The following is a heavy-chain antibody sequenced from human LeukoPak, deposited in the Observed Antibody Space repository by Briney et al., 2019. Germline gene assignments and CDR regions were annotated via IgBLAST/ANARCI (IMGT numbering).Heavy chain of an antibody. Sequence: GGSLRLSCSASGFPFSSYAMEWVRQAPGKGLEYVSAISDSGGSTYYADSVKGRFTISRDNAENSLYLQMNSLRDEDTAVYYCARQTPIRSCDCWGQGTLVTVSS. CDR2: ISDSGGST. CDR1: GFPFSSYA. D-gene: IGHD1-26*01. CDR3: ARQTPIRSCDC. J-gene: IGHJ4*02. V-gene: IGHV3-64*04.